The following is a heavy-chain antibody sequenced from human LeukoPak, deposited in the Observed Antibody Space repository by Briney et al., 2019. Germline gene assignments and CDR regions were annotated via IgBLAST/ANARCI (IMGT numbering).Heavy chain of an antibody. CDR1: GFSFSQYS. J-gene: IGHJ3*02. V-gene: IGHV3-21*01. D-gene: IGHD3-3*01. CDR2: ISTSSSYI. Sequence: GGSLRLSCVASGFSFSQYSMNWVRQAPGEGLEWLSSISTSSSYIYYADSVKGRFTISRDNAKNSLYLQMSSLRAEDTAVYFCTXXPGTGPLTVRWSXPFDIWGQGTMVTVSS. CDR3: TXXPGTGPLTVRWSXPFDI.